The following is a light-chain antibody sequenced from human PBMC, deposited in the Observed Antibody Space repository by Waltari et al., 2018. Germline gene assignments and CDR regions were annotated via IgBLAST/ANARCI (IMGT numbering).Light chain of an antibody. CDR2: GKN. CDR1: SLRSYY. CDR3: NSRDTSGNHPV. Sequence: SSELTQDPAVSVALGQTARLTYQGNSLRSYYSSWYQQKTGQAPVLVIYGKNNRPSGIPDRFSGSSSGNTASLTITGAQAEDEADYYCNSRDTSGNHPVFGGGTKLTVL. V-gene: IGLV3-19*01. J-gene: IGLJ2*01.